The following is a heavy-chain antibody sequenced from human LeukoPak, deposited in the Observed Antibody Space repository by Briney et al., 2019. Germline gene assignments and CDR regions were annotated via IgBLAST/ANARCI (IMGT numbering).Heavy chain of an antibody. J-gene: IGHJ4*02. CDR1: GGSFSGYY. Sequence: PSETLSLTCAVYGGSFSGYYWSWIRQPPGKGLEWIGEINHSGSTNYNPSLKSRVAISVDTSKNRFSLKLSSVTAADTAVYYCAIRQHMAARPSPLDYWGQGTLVTVSS. V-gene: IGHV4-34*01. CDR3: AIRQHMAARPSPLDY. D-gene: IGHD6-6*01. CDR2: INHSGST.